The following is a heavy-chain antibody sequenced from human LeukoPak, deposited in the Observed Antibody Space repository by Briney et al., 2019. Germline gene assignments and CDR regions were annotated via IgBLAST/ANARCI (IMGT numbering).Heavy chain of an antibody. D-gene: IGHD1-1*01. CDR3: KSGGAAPGSFDY. Sequence: GESLRLSCAASGFTFSRYWMSWMRQAPGKGLEWVANIKYDGYEEYYVDSVKGRFTISRDNAKNSLYLQLNSLRVEDTAVYYCKSGGAAPGSFDYWGQGTLVTVSP. V-gene: IGHV3-7*01. CDR2: IKYDGYEE. CDR1: GFTFSRYW. J-gene: IGHJ4*02.